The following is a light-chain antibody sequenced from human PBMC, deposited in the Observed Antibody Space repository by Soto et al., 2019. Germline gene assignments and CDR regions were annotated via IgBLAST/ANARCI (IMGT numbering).Light chain of an antibody. CDR2: GAS. CDR1: QSVSSSY. CDR3: QQYDNFPQT. V-gene: IGKV3-20*01. J-gene: IGKJ1*01. Sequence: EIVMTQSPSALTLSPGERAPLSCRASQSVSSSYLAWYQQKPGQAPRLLIYGASSRATGIPDRFSGSASGTDFTLTIRRLEPEDFAIYYCQQYDNFPQTFGQGTKVDIK.